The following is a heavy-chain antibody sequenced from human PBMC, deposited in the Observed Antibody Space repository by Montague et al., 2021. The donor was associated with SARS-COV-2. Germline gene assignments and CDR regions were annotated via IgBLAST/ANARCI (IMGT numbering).Heavy chain of an antibody. J-gene: IGHJ3*02. CDR1: GGSISSSSYY. D-gene: IGHD6-19*01. CDR3: ARLFYSSGWSENDAFDI. CDR2: IYYSGST. V-gene: IGHV4-39*01. Sequence: SETLSLTCTVSGGSISSSSYYWGWIRQPPGKGLEWIGSIYYSGSTYYNPSLKSRVTISVDTSKNQFSLKLSSATAADTAVYYCARLFYSSGWSENDAFDIWGQGTMVTVSS.